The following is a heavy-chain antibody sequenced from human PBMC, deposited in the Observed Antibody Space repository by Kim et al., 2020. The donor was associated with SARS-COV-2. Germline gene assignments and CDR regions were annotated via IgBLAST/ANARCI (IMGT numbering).Heavy chain of an antibody. CDR1: GYTFTSYY. CDR3: ARDPRPVNPGDYDSSGYFRPHPLRY. J-gene: IGHJ4*02. D-gene: IGHD3-22*01. CDR2: INPSGGST. Sequence: ASVKVSCKASGYTFTSYYMHWVRQAPGQGLEWMGIINPSGGSTSYAQKFQGRVTMTRDTSTSTVYMELSSLRSEDTAVYYCARDPRPVNPGDYDSSGYFRPHPLRYWGQGTLVTVSS. V-gene: IGHV1-46*01.